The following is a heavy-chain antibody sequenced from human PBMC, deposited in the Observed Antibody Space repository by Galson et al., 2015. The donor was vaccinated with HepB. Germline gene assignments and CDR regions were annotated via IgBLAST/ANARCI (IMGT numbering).Heavy chain of an antibody. D-gene: IGHD7-27*01. Sequence: SLRLSCAASGFIFNDYDMIWVRQAPGKGLEWVSSISSGSSYIYYADSVKGRFTISRDNTKNSLYLQMNSLRAEDTALYYCARNLPLGTPLDYWGQGTLVTVSS. CDR2: ISSGSSYI. J-gene: IGHJ4*02. V-gene: IGHV3-21*01. CDR1: GFIFNDYD. CDR3: ARNLPLGTPLDY.